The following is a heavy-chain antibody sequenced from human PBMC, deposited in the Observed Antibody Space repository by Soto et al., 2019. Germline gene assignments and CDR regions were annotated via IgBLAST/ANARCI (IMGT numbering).Heavy chain of an antibody. CDR2: ISYDGSNK. V-gene: IGHV3-30-3*01. CDR1: GFTFSSYA. J-gene: IGHJ4*02. D-gene: IGHD3-22*01. CDR3: AKVYSSPSYFPDY. Sequence: GGSLRLSCAASGFTFSSYAMHWVRQAPGKGLEWVAVISYDGSNKYYADSVKGRFTISRDNSKNTLYLQMNSLRAEDTAVYYCAKVYSSPSYFPDYWGQGTLVTVSS.